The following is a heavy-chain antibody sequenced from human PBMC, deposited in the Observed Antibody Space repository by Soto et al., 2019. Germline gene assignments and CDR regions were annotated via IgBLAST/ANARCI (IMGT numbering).Heavy chain of an antibody. V-gene: IGHV3-23*01. Sequence: TGGSLRLSCAASGFTFSSYAMSWVRQAPGKGLEWVSAISGSGGSTYYADSVKGRFTISRDNSKNTLYLQMNSLRAEDTAVYYCAKDPTPNLRFLEWLSSPFDYWGQGTLVTVSS. D-gene: IGHD3-3*01. CDR2: ISGSGGST. J-gene: IGHJ4*02. CDR1: GFTFSSYA. CDR3: AKDPTPNLRFLEWLSSPFDY.